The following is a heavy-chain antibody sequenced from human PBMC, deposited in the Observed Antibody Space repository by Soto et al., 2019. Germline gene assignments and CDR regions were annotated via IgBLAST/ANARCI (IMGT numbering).Heavy chain of an antibody. CDR1: GGSISSGGYY. CDR3: ARGSGEYSGPEGEEGYYYMDV. J-gene: IGHJ6*03. D-gene: IGHD5-12*01. V-gene: IGHV4-31*03. Sequence: SETLSLTCTVSGGSISSGGYYWSWIRQHPGKGLEWIGYIYYSGSTYYNPSLKSRVTISVDTSKNQFSLKLSSVTAADTAVYYCARGSGEYSGPEGEEGYYYMDVWGKGTTVTVSS. CDR2: IYYSGST.